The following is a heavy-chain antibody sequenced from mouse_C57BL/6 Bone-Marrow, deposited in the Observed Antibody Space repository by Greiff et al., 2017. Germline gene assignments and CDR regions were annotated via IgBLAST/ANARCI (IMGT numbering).Heavy chain of an antibody. CDR1: GYTFTSYW. CDR3: ARPYNRNYWCFAV. Sequence: QVQLQQSGAELVKPGASVKMSCKASGYTFTSYWITWVKQRPGQGLEWIGDIYPGSGSTNYNEKFKSKATLTVDTSSSAAYMRLSSLNSEDSAVYYCARPYNRNYWCFAVGDSGNAITV. J-gene: IGHJ1*01. D-gene: IGHD2-3*01. CDR2: IYPGSGST. V-gene: IGHV1-55*01.